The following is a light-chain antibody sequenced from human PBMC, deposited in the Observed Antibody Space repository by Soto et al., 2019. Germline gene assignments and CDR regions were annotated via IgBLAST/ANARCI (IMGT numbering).Light chain of an antibody. V-gene: IGLV2-23*02. J-gene: IGLJ3*02. CDR3: CSYAGSSTWV. CDR1: SSDVGSYNL. CDR2: EVS. Sequence: VLTQPASVSGSPGQSITISCTGTSSDVGSYNLVSWYQQHPGKAPKLLIYEVSKRPSGVSDRFSGSKSGSTASLTISGLQAEDEADYYCCSYAGSSTWVFGGGTKLTVL.